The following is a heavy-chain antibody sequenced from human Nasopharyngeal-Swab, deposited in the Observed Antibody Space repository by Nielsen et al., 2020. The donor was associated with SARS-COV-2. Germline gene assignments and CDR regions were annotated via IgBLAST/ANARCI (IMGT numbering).Heavy chain of an antibody. CDR1: GFTFSSYA. Sequence: GESLKISCAASGFTFSSYAMTWVRQAPGKGLEWVSSISVNGASTYYAGSVKGRFTISRDNSRNTLYLQLNSPRAEDTAVYYCARGVGVDDFWSGRFDYWGQGTLVTVSS. CDR3: ARGVGVDDFWSGRFDY. J-gene: IGHJ4*02. CDR2: ISVNGAST. V-gene: IGHV3-23*01. D-gene: IGHD3-3*01.